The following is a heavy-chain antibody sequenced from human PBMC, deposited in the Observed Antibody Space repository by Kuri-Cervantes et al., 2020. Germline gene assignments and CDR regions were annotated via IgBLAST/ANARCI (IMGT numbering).Heavy chain of an antibody. D-gene: IGHD6-13*01. J-gene: IGHJ6*02. CDR2: ISSSGSTI. V-gene: IGHV3-11*04. Sequence: GGSLRLSCAASGFTFSDYYMSWIRQAPGKGLEWVSYISSSGSTIYYADSVKGRFTISRDNPKNTLYLQMNSLRAEDTAVYYCARDVADRSWYLGYYYYGMDVWGQGTTVTVSS. CDR3: ARDVADRSWYLGYYYYGMDV. CDR1: GFTFSDYY.